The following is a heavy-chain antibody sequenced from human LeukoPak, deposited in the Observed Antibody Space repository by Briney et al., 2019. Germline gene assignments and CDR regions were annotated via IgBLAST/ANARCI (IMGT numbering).Heavy chain of an antibody. CDR3: ARESQQRGYRGRGSYYFDY. Sequence: ASVKVSCKASRYTFTGYYMHWVRQAPGQGLEWMGWINPNSGGTNYAQKFQGRVTMTRDTSISTANMELSRLRSDDTAVYYCARESQQRGYRGRGSYYFDYWGQGTLVTVSS. CDR1: RYTFTGYY. CDR2: INPNSGGT. V-gene: IGHV1-2*02. J-gene: IGHJ4*02. D-gene: IGHD6-13*01.